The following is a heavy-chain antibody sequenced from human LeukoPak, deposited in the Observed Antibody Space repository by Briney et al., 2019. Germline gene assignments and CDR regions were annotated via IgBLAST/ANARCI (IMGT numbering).Heavy chain of an antibody. CDR1: GFTFSSYW. CDR3: ARSYPNGWYTVGYYFDY. D-gene: IGHD6-19*01. CDR2: IKQDGSEE. Sequence: PGGSLRLSCAASGFTFSSYWMSWVRQAPGKGLEWVANIKQDGSEEYYVDSVQGRFTISRDNAKNSLYLQMNSLRAEDTAVYYCARSYPNGWYTVGYYFDYWGQGTLVTVSS. J-gene: IGHJ4*02. V-gene: IGHV3-7*01.